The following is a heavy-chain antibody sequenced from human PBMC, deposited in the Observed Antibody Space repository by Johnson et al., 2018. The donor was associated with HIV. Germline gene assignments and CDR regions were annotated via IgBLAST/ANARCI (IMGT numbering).Heavy chain of an antibody. D-gene: IGHD6-13*01. CDR1: GFTFSSYD. V-gene: IGHV3-13*01. Sequence: VQLVESGGGLVQPGGSLRLSCAASGFTFSSYDMHWVRQATGKGLEWVSAIGTAGDTYYPGSVKGRFTISRENAKNSLYLQMNILSAGDTAVYYCARARDSWSSSWLSRDNAFDIWGQGTMVTVSS. CDR3: ARARDSWSSSWLSRDNAFDI. J-gene: IGHJ3*02. CDR2: IGTAGDT.